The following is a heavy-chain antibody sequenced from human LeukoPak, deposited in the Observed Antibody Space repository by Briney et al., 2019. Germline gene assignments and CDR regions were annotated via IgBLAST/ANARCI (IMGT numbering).Heavy chain of an antibody. CDR1: GYTFTDYA. Sequence: ASVKVSCKASGYTFTDYAIHWVRQAPGQRLEWMGRINGGNGDTKYSQEFQGRVTITRDTSASTAYMELSSLRSEDMAVYYCARSHGSGSYYTSWGQGTLVTVSS. CDR3: ARSHGSGSYYTS. D-gene: IGHD3-10*01. V-gene: IGHV1-3*03. J-gene: IGHJ5*02. CDR2: INGGNGDT.